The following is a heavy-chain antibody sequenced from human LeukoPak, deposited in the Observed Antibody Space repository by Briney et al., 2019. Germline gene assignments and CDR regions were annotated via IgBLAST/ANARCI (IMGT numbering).Heavy chain of an antibody. D-gene: IGHD6-13*01. Sequence: KFQGRVTITRDTSASTAYMVLSSLRPEDTAVYYCARLEGIAAAGFDYWGQGTLVTVSS. V-gene: IGHV1-3*01. J-gene: IGHJ4*02. CDR3: ARLEGIAAAGFDY.